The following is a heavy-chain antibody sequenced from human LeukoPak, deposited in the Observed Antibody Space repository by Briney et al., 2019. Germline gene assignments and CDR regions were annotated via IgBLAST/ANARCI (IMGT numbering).Heavy chain of an antibody. V-gene: IGHV4-34*01. Sequence: SETLSLTCAVYGGSFSGYYWSWIRQPPGKGLEWIGEINHSGSTNYNPSLKSRVTISVDTSKNQFSLKLSSVTAADTAVYYCASIGSGAYWGQGTLVTVSS. CDR2: INHSGST. D-gene: IGHD3-10*01. CDR1: GGSFSGYY. J-gene: IGHJ4*02. CDR3: ASIGSGAY.